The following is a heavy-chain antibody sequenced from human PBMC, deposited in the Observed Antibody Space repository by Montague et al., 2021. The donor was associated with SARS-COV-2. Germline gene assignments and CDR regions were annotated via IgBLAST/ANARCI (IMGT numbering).Heavy chain of an antibody. J-gene: IGHJ4*02. D-gene: IGHD3-16*01. CDR3: ARDLGESRDY. V-gene: IGHV3-53*01. CDR2: IYSGGRK. Sequence: SLRLSCAASGFSVNNNYMSWVRQPPGKGLEWVSLIYSGGRKYYAGSVKGRFAISRDSSNNTLYLHMNYLRAEDTAVYYCARDLGESRDYWGQGTLVTVSS. CDR1: GFSVNNNY.